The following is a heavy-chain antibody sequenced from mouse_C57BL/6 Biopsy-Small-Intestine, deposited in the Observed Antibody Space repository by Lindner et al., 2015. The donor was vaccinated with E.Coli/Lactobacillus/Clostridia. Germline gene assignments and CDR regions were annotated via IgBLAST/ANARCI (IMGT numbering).Heavy chain of an antibody. J-gene: IGHJ2*01. Sequence: VQLQESGAELVRPGTSVKLSCKASGYTFTSYWMHWVKQRPGQGLEWIGVIDPSDSYTNYNQKFKGKATLTVDTSSSTAYMQLSSLTSEDSAVYYCARRYDYDPYYFDYWGQGTTLTVSS. CDR2: IDPSDSYT. D-gene: IGHD2-4*01. CDR1: GYTFTSYW. V-gene: IGHV1-59*01. CDR3: ARRYDYDPYYFDY.